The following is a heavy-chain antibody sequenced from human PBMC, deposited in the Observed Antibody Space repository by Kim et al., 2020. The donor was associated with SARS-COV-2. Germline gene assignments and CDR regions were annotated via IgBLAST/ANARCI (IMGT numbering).Heavy chain of an antibody. V-gene: IGHV3-48*02. D-gene: IGHD3-16*01. CDR3: VRDRMGGAFDI. Sequence: GGSLRLSCATSGFPFSAYDMNWVRQAPGKGLEWLSFITKSSATIYYADSVKGRFTTSRDNAKNSLHLQMNSLKDEDTAVYHCVRDRMGGAFDIWGQGTLSPSLQ. CDR1: GFPFSAYD. J-gene: IGHJ3*02. CDR2: ITKSSATI.